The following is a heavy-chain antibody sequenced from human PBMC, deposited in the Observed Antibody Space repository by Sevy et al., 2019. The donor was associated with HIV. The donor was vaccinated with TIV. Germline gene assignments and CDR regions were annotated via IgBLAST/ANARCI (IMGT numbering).Heavy chain of an antibody. CDR2: IGTAGDT. J-gene: IGHJ4*02. V-gene: IGHV3-13*01. CDR3: AKESPGYNYDSSGSLDY. CDR1: GFTFSSYD. D-gene: IGHD3-22*01. Sequence: GGSLRLSCAASGFTFSSYDMHWVRQATGKGLEWVSAIGTAGDTYYPGSVKGRFTISRENAKNSLYLQMNSLRAGDTAVYYCAKESPGYNYDSSGSLDYWGQGTLVTVSS.